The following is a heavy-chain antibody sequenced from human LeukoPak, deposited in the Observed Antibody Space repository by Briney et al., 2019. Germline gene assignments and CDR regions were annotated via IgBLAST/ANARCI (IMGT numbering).Heavy chain of an antibody. J-gene: IGHJ3*02. CDR2: IDSDGSRI. V-gene: IGHV3-74*03. CDR3: AKGYYYDSSGYFGDAFDI. CDR1: GFTFSSYW. Sequence: GGSLRLSCAASGFTFSSYWMHWVRQAPGKGLVWVSRIDSDGSRITYADSVKGRFTISRDNSKNTLYLQMNSLRAEDTAVYYCAKGYYYDSSGYFGDAFDIWGQGTMVTVSS. D-gene: IGHD3-22*01.